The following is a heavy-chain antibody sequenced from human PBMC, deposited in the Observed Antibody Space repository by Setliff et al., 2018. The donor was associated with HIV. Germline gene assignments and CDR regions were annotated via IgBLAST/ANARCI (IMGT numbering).Heavy chain of an antibody. CDR3: ARVTTPGYSSGWYYFDY. Sequence: SETLSLTCTVSGGSISGSSYYWGWIRQPPGEGLEWIGSIYYSGSTYYNPSLKSRVTISVEASKRQWSLKLNAVTAADTAVYYCARVTTPGYSSGWYYFDYWGQGTLVTVSS. D-gene: IGHD6-19*01. V-gene: IGHV4-39*07. J-gene: IGHJ4*02. CDR1: GGSISGSSYY. CDR2: IYYSGST.